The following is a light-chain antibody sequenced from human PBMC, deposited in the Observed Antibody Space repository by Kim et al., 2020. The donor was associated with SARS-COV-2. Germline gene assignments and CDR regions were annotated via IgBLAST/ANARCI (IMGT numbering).Light chain of an antibody. CDR3: QQYYKTPPGGVYT. Sequence: DIVLTQSPDSLAVSLGERATINCKSSQSLFSSTNNNKNYLSWYQQKPGQPPRLLIYWASTRESGVPDRFSGGGSGTDFSLTINNLQSEDVAVYYCQQYYKTPPGGVYTFGQGTKLEI. V-gene: IGKV4-1*01. CDR1: QSLFSSTNNNKNY. J-gene: IGKJ2*01. CDR2: WAS.